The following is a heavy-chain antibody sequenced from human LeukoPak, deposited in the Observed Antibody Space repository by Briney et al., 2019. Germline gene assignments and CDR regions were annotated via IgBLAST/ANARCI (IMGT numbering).Heavy chain of an antibody. CDR3: ARIDISAAGPWAFDI. Sequence: SETLSLTCAVSGGSISSGGYSWSWIRQPPGKGLEWIGYIYHSGSTYYNPSLKSRVTISVDRSKNQFSLKLSSVTAADTAVYYCARIDISAAGPWAFDIWGVGTMVTVSS. J-gene: IGHJ3*02. V-gene: IGHV4-30-2*01. D-gene: IGHD6-13*01. CDR2: IYHSGST. CDR1: GGSISSGGYS.